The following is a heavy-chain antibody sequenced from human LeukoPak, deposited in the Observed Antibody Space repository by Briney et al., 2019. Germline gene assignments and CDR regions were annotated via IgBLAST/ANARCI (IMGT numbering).Heavy chain of an antibody. CDR2: VNPSSGGT. Sequence: GASVKVSCKASGYTFTGYYMHWVRQAPGQGLEWMGWVNPSSGGTNYAQKFQGRVTMTRDTSISTAYMELSRLRSDDTAVYYCATGEGLPDAFDIWGQGTMVTVSS. J-gene: IGHJ3*02. CDR1: GYTFTGYY. D-gene: IGHD3-3*01. V-gene: IGHV1-2*02. CDR3: ATGEGLPDAFDI.